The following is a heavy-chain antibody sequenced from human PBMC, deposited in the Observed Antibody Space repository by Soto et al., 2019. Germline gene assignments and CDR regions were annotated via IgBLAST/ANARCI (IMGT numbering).Heavy chain of an antibody. J-gene: IGHJ3*02. D-gene: IGHD6-6*01. CDR1: GGSISSYY. V-gene: IGHV4-59*01. CDR2: IYYSGST. Sequence: SETLSLTCTVSGGSISSYYWSWIRQPPGKGLEWIGYIYYSGSTNYNPSLKSRVTISVDTSKNQFSLKLSSVTAADTAVYYCARERIVKYSSSSSWDAFDIWGQGTMVTVS. CDR3: ARERIVKYSSSSSWDAFDI.